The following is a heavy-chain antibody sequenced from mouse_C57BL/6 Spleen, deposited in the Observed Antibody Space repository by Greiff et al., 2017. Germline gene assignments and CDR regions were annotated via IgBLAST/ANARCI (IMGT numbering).Heavy chain of an antibody. V-gene: IGHV1-20*01. CDR2: INPYNGDT. CDR3: ARDDGSSYGNYFDY. D-gene: IGHD1-1*01. Sequence: EVQLQQSGPELVKPGDSVKISCKASGYSFTGYFMNWVMQSHGKSLEWIGRINPYNGDTFSNQKFKGKATLTVDKSSSTAHMELRSLTSEDSAVYYCARDDGSSYGNYFDYWGQGTTLTVSS. J-gene: IGHJ2*01. CDR1: GYSFTGYF.